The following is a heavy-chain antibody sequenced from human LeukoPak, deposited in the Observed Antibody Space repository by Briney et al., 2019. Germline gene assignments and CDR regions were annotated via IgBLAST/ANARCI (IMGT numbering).Heavy chain of an antibody. CDR2: ISAYNGNT. CDR1: GYTFTSYG. Sequence: ASVKVSCKASGYTFTSYGISWVRQAPGQGLEWMGWISAYNGNTNYAQKLQGRVTMTTDTSTSTAYMELRSLRSDDTAVYYCARDRLGYSSSWYVDNWGQGTLVTVSS. V-gene: IGHV1-18*01. CDR3: ARDRLGYSSSWYVDN. J-gene: IGHJ4*02. D-gene: IGHD6-13*01.